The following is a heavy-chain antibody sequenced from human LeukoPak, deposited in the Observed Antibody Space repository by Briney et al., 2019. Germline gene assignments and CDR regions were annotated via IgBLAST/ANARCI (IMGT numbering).Heavy chain of an antibody. CDR2: INHSGNT. CDR1: GFSFTNTW. D-gene: IGHD2-2*01. J-gene: IGHJ3*02. Sequence: PGGSLRLSCAASGFSFTNTWMNRIRQPPGKGLEWIGQINHSGNTNYNPSLKSRVTISVDTSKNQFSLKLSSVTAADTAVYYCARMECSSTNCYLFYDIWGQGTMVTVSS. CDR3: ARMECSSTNCYLFYDI. V-gene: IGHV4-34*01.